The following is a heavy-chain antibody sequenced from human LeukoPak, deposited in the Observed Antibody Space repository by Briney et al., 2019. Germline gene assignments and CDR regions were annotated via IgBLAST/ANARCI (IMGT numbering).Heavy chain of an antibody. D-gene: IGHD3-10*01. Sequence: ASVKVSCKASGYTFTSYYMHWVRQAPGQGLEWMGWINPNSGGTNYAQKFQGRVTMTRDTSISTAYMELSRLRSDDTAVYYCAREGPTSSGYFDYWGQGTLVTVSS. CDR1: GYTFTSYY. J-gene: IGHJ4*02. CDR3: AREGPTSSGYFDY. CDR2: INPNSGGT. V-gene: IGHV1-2*02.